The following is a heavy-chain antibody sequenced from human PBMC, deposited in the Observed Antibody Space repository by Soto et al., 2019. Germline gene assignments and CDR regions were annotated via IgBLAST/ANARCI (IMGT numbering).Heavy chain of an antibody. CDR2: IMHSAST. CDR3: AREEKTGTQHLDY. J-gene: IGHJ4*01. CDR1: VGSCRGYY. D-gene: IGHD1-1*01. Sequence: PSLTLSLTYCVYVGSCRGYYWSWLRNPQKKGLEWIGEIMHSASTNYNPSPTGRVTISVDTSNNQFSLKLSSMTAADTAVYYCAREEKTGTQHLDYWAQGTLVNVST. V-gene: IGHV4-34*12.